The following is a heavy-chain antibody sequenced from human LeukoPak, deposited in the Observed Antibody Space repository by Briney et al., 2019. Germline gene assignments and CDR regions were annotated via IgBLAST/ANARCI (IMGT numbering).Heavy chain of an antibody. CDR2: IYYSGST. D-gene: IGHD4-17*01. CDR1: GGSVSSSSYY. Sequence: SETLSLTCTVSGGSVSSSSYYWGWIRQPPGKGLEWIGSIYYSGSTYYNPSLKSRVTISVDTSKNQFSLKLSSVTAADTAVYYCARHSIYGETGGIDYWGQGTLVTVSS. J-gene: IGHJ4*02. CDR3: ARHSIYGETGGIDY. V-gene: IGHV4-39*01.